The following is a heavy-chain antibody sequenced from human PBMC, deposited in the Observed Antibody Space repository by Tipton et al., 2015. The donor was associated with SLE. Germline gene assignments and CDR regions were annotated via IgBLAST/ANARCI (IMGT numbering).Heavy chain of an antibody. CDR1: GFSFGRNG. J-gene: IGHJ6*02. Sequence: SLRLSCAASGFSFGRNGMHWVRQAPGKGLEWVAFIPHHEKNQYYADSVKGRFTISRDSYKNILYLQMNSLRHEDTGIYYCAKDPPDYGMDVWGQGTTVTVSS. CDR3: AKDPPDYGMDV. V-gene: IGHV3-30*02. CDR2: IPHHEKNQ.